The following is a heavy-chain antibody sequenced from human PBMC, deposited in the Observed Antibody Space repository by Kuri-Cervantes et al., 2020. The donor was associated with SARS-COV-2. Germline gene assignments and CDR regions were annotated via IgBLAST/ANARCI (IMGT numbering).Heavy chain of an antibody. J-gene: IGHJ4*02. CDR1: GGTFSSYT. D-gene: IGHD3-10*01. CDR2: IIPILGIA. V-gene: IGHV1-69*02. CDR3: ARGRGVIVSALDH. Sequence: SVKVSCKASGGTFSSYTISWVRQAPGQGLEWMGRIIPILGIANYAQKFQGRVTITADKSTSTAYMELSSLRSEDTAVYYCARGRGVIVSALDHWGQGTLVTVSS.